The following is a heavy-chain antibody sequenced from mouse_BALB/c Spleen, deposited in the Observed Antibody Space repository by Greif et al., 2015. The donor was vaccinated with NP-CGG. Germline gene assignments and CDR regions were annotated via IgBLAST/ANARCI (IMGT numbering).Heavy chain of an antibody. J-gene: IGHJ3*01. CDR1: GYAFTNYL. D-gene: IGHD2-4*01. Sequence: VQLQQSGTELVRPGTSVKVSCKASGYAFTNYLIEWIKQRPGQGLEWIGVLNPGSGGTNYSEKFKGKATLTADYSSSTAYLQLSSLTSDDSAVYFCAREGDYGFAYRGQGTLVTVSA. CDR2: LNPGSGGT. V-gene: IGHV1-54*01. CDR3: AREGDYGFAY.